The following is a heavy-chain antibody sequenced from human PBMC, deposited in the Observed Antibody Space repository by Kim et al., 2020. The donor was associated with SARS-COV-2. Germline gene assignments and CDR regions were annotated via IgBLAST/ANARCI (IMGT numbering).Heavy chain of an antibody. Sequence: SNNYYADSVKGRFTISRDNSKNTLYLQMNSLRAEDTAVYYCAKDWTNLDYWGQGTLVTVSS. CDR2: SNN. CDR3: AKDWTNLDY. V-gene: IGHV3-30*02. D-gene: IGHD3-3*01. J-gene: IGHJ4*02.